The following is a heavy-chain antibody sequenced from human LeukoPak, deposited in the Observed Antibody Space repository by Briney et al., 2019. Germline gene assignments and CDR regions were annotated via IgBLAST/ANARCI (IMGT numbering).Heavy chain of an antibody. D-gene: IGHD3-10*01. CDR1: GFTFSSYA. CDR2: ISYDGSNK. CDR3: ARDPDLWFGLGVDY. V-gene: IGHV3-30*04. J-gene: IGHJ4*02. Sequence: GGSLRLSCAASGFTFSSYAMHWVRKAPGKGLEWVAVISYDGSNKYYADSVKGRFTISRDNSKNTLYLQMNSLRAEDTAVYYCARDPDLWFGLGVDYWGQGTLVTVSS.